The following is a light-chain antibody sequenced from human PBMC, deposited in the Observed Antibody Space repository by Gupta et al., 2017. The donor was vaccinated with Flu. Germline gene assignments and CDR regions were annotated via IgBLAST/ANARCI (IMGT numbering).Light chain of an antibody. J-gene: IGLJ3*02. CDR3: ATWDDSRNGQDGV. V-gene: IGLV1-44*01. Sequence: SVLTQPPSASWTPGHRVPISCSGSSSNIGSNAVNWYQQLPGTAPKHLMYSNNQRRSGGTDRCSGAKTGSTAALAISGLQSEEEADYYCATWDDSRNGQDGVFGGGTKLTVL. CDR2: SNN. CDR1: SSNIGSNA.